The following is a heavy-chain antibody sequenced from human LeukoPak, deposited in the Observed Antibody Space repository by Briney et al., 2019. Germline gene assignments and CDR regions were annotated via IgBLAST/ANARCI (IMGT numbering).Heavy chain of an antibody. CDR1: GGSITSSPYY. Sequence: SETLSLTCTVSGGSITSSPYYWGWIRQAPGKALEWIANIYYSGTTAYNPSLKSRVTISVDTPKNQFSLELPSVTAADTAVYYCARLSSVTYCSGGSCSRGGYDYWGQGTLVTVSS. D-gene: IGHD2-15*01. J-gene: IGHJ4*02. V-gene: IGHV4-39*01. CDR2: IYYSGTT. CDR3: ARLSSVTYCSGGSCSRGGYDY.